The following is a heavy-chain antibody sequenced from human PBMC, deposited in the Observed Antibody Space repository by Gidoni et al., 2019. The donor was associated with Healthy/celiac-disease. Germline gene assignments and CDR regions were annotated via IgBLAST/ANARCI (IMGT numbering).Heavy chain of an antibody. J-gene: IGHJ6*02. V-gene: IGHV5-51*01. D-gene: IGHD6-13*01. CDR1: GYSFTSYG. Sequence: EVQLVQSGAEVQKPGESRTISCKGSGYSFTSYGNGWVRQMPGKGLEWMGISYPGDSDTRYSPSVQGQVTISADKSISTAYLQWSSLKASDTDMYYGARGLRAADYGMDVWGQGTTVTVSS. CDR3: ARGLRAADYGMDV. CDR2: SYPGDSDT.